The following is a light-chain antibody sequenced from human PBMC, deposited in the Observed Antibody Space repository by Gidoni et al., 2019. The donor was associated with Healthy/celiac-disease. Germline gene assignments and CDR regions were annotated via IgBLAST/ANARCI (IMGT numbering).Light chain of an antibody. V-gene: IGKV2-28*01. CDR2: LGS. Sequence: DIVMTQSPLSLPVTPGEPASISVRSSQSLLHSNGYNYLDWYLQKPGQSPQLLIYLGSNRASGVPDRFSGSGSGTDFTLKISRVEAEDVGVYYCMQALQTPRTFGQGTKLEIK. CDR1: QSLLHSNGYNY. CDR3: MQALQTPRT. J-gene: IGKJ2*01.